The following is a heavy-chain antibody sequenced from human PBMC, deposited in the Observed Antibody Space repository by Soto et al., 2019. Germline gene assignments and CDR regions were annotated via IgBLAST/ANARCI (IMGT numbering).Heavy chain of an antibody. D-gene: IGHD3-9*01. Sequence: EVQLVETGGGLIQPGGSLRLSCAASGFTVSSNYMSWVRQAPGKGLEWVSVIYSGGSTYYADSVKGRFTISRDNSKNTLYLQMNSLSAEDTAVYYCARAQGTIFWENGMDVWGQGTTVTVSS. J-gene: IGHJ6*02. V-gene: IGHV3-53*02. CDR2: IYSGGST. CDR1: GFTVSSNY. CDR3: ARAQGTIFWENGMDV.